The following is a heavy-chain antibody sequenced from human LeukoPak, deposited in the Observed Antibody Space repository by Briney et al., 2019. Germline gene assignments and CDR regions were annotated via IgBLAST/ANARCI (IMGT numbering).Heavy chain of an antibody. V-gene: IGHV4-39*07. CDR1: GGSISSSGHY. CDR3: ARSATVTTGYFDY. J-gene: IGHJ4*02. D-gene: IGHD4-17*01. CDR2: IYSNGNA. Sequence: SETLSLTCSVSGGSISSSGHYWGWIRQSPEKGLDWIGSIYSNGNAYYNPSVKSRVTISVDTSKNQFSLKLTSVTAAETAVYYCARSATVTTGYFDYWGQGALVTVSS.